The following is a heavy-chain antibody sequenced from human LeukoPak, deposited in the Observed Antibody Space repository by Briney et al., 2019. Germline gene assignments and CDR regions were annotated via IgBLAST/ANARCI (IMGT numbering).Heavy chain of an antibody. V-gene: IGHV1-3*01. D-gene: IGHD2-8*01. CDR2: INAGNGNT. Sequence: ASVKVSCKASGYTFTSYAMHWVRQAPGQRLEWMGWINAGNGNTKYSQKFQGRVTITRDTSADTAYMELSSLRSGDTAVYYCARLKYCTNGVCYAGFGYWGQGTLVTVSS. CDR3: ARLKYCTNGVCYAGFGY. J-gene: IGHJ4*02. CDR1: GYTFTSYA.